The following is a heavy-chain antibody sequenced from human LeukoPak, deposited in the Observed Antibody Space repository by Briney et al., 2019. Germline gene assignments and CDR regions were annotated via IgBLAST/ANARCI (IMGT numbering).Heavy chain of an antibody. D-gene: IGHD3-22*01. CDR3: ARVEYYYDCSGYFPPDY. J-gene: IGHJ4*02. CDR2: ISAYNGNT. Sequence: GASVKVSCKASGYTFTSYGISWVRQAPGQGLEWMGWISAYNGNTNYAQKLQGRVTMTTDTSASTAYMELRSLRSDDTAVYYCARVEYYYDCSGYFPPDYWGQGTLVTVSS. V-gene: IGHV1-18*01. CDR1: GYTFTSYG.